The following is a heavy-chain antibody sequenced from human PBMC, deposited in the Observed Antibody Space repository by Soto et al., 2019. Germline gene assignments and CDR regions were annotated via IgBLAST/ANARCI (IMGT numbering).Heavy chain of an antibody. CDR3: SRFNVEAAEDEYFQH. V-gene: IGHV1-69*01. CDR1: GGTFSSYA. J-gene: IGHJ1*01. CDR2: IIPIFGTA. Sequence: QVQLVQSGAEVKKPGSSVKVSCNASGGTFSSYAISWVRHAPGQGLEWMGGIIPIFGTANYAKKFQGRDTITAEESTSTAYMELRSLRSEDTAVYYCSRFNVEAAEDEYFQHLGQGTLVTVSS. D-gene: IGHD6-13*01.